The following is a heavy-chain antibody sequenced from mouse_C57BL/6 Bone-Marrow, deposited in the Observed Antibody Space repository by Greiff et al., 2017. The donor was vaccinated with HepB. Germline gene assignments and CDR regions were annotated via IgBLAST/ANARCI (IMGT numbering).Heavy chain of an antibody. Sequence: EVKLQESGAELVRPGASVKLSCTASGFNIKDDYMHWVKQRPEQGLEWIGWIDPENGDTEYASKFQGKATITADTSSNTAYLQISSLTSEDTAVYYSTFYGNYPYFDYWGQGTTLTVSS. CDR3: TFYGNYPYFDY. D-gene: IGHD2-1*01. CDR2: IDPENGDT. V-gene: IGHV14-4*01. CDR1: GFNIKDDY. J-gene: IGHJ2*01.